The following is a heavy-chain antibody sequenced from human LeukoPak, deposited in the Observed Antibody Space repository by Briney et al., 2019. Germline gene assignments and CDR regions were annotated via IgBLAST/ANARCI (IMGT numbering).Heavy chain of an antibody. J-gene: IGHJ4*02. CDR2: MSYDGSKK. V-gene: IGHV3-30*03. CDR3: AREYASSSHFDS. Sequence: PGRSLRLSCAASGFIFSSYGMHWVRQAPGKGLEWVALMSYDGSKKYYADSVKGRFTISRDNAKNSLYLQMNSLRAEDTAVYYCAREYASSSHFDSWGQGTLVTVSS. D-gene: IGHD6-6*01. CDR1: GFIFSSYG.